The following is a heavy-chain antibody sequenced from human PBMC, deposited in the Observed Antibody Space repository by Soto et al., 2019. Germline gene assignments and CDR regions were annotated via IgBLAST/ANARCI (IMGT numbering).Heavy chain of an antibody. CDR1: GYTFTGYY. CDR3: ARAHIVADTYYYYGMDV. Sequence: ASVKVSCKASGYTFTGYYMHWVRQAPGQGLEWMGWINPNSGGTNYAQKFQGWVTMTRDTSISTAYMELSRLRSDDTAVYYCARAHIVADTYYYYGMDVWGQGTTVTVSS. D-gene: IGHD5-12*01. CDR2: INPNSGGT. J-gene: IGHJ6*02. V-gene: IGHV1-2*04.